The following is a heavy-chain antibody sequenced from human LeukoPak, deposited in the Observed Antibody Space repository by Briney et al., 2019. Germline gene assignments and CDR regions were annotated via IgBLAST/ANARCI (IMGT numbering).Heavy chain of an antibody. Sequence: PGGSLRLSCAASGFTFSSYSMNWVRQAPGKGLEWVSSISSSSSYIYYADSVKGRFTISRDNAKNSLYLQMNSLRAEDTAVYYCASLSSGDDFWSGNKVVTADYWGQGTLVTVSS. V-gene: IGHV3-21*01. J-gene: IGHJ4*02. CDR3: ASLSSGDDFWSGNKVVTADY. CDR2: ISSSSSYI. D-gene: IGHD3-3*01. CDR1: GFTFSSYS.